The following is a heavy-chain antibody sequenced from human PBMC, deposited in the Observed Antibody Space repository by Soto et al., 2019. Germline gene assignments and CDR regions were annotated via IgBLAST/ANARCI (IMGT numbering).Heavy chain of an antibody. Sequence: SQTLSLTCAISGDSVSSTNAAWNWIRMSPSRGLEWLGRTFYRSKWYNDYAESVNRPITNNPYTAKNQFSLQLNSMTPEDTAVYFCARAGTTVWRLHPHWEYWGQGTLVTVSS. J-gene: IGHJ4*02. V-gene: IGHV6-1*01. CDR3: ARAGTTVWRLHPHWEY. CDR1: GDSVSSTNAA. D-gene: IGHD4-17*01. CDR2: TFYRSKWYN.